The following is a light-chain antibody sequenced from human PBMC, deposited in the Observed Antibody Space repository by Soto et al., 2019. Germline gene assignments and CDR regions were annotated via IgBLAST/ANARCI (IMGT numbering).Light chain of an antibody. CDR1: ESISSRY. CDR3: TQYGNLPPNP. J-gene: IGKJ2*01. V-gene: IGKV3D-20*01. Sequence: EIVLTQSPATLSLSPGDRATLSCGASESISSRYLAWYQQKPGLAPRLLIYDASTRATGIPDRFSGSGSGTDFTLIISRLEPEDFAMYYCTQYGNLPPNPFGKGTKLEI. CDR2: DAS.